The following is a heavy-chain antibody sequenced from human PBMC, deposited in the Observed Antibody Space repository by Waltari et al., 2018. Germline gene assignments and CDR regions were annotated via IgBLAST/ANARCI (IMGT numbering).Heavy chain of an antibody. CDR1: GFNFSDDY. V-gene: IGHV3-11*01. D-gene: IGHD1-26*01. Sequence: QVQLVGSGGGLVKRGGSLRRPCAAYGFNFSDDYMRWIRQAPGNELEWVSSISISGTTIHYADSVKGRFTISRDNAKKSLYLHMSSLRPEDTAVYYCARGGGSHFDYWGQGTLVTVSS. CDR3: ARGGGSHFDY. J-gene: IGHJ4*02. CDR2: ISISGTTI.